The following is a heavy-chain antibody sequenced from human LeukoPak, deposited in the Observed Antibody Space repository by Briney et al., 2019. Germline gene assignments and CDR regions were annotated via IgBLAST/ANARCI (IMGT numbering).Heavy chain of an antibody. CDR3: AREVGTKWELPSGAFDI. V-gene: IGHV4-59*01. D-gene: IGHD1-26*01. CDR1: GGSISSYY. J-gene: IGHJ3*02. CDR2: IYYSGST. Sequence: SETLSLTCTVSGGSISSYYWSWIRQPPGKGLELVGYIYYSGSTNYNPSLKSRRTISVDTSKNQFSLKLISITAEDTAVDYGAREVGTKWELPSGAFDILGQGTMVTVSS.